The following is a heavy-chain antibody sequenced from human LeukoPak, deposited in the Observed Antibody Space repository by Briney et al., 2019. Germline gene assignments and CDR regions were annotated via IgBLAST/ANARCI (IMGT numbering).Heavy chain of an antibody. CDR1: AFTSAAYG. J-gene: IGHJ6*03. CDR2: IKWNGGST. V-gene: IGHV3-20*04. CDR3: ARRESTYQNYYDFYHMDV. Sequence: GSLRLSCPAPAFTSAAYGMSCVRQAEGEGLGWVSGIKWNGGSTDYADSVKGRSTTSRDNAKDSLYMQMDSLRAENTALYYCARRESTYQNYYDFYHMDVWGKGTTVTVSS.